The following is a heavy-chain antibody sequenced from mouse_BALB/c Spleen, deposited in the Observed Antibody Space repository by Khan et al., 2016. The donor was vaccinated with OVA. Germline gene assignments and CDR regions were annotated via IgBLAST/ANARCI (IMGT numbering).Heavy chain of an antibody. CDR1: GYSITSGYG. V-gene: IGHV3-2*02. J-gene: IGHJ2*01. Sequence: VQLKQSGPGLVKPSQSLSLTCTVTGYSITSGYGWNWIRQFPGNKLEWMGYISYSGSTNYNPSLKSRISFTRDTSKNQFFLQLNSVTTEDTATDTCTRTARIKYWGQGTTLTVSS. CDR3: TRTARIKY. CDR2: ISYSGST. D-gene: IGHD1-2*01.